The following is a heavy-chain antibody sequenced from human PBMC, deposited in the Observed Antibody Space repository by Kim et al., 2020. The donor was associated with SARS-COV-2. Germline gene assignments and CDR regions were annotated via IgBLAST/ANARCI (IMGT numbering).Heavy chain of an antibody. CDR1: GFTFSSHW. Sequence: GGSLRLSCAASGFTFSSHWMYWVRQVPGKGLVWVSRIDGDGSMTNYADCVKGRFTISRDNAKSTLYLQMNSLRVDDTALYYCARDENWSLDYWGQGTLVTVSS. V-gene: IGHV3-74*01. J-gene: IGHJ4*02. CDR3: ARDENWSLDY. D-gene: IGHD1-1*01. CDR2: IDGDGSMT.